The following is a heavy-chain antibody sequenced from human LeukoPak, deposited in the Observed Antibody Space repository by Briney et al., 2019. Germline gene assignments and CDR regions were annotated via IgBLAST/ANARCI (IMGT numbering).Heavy chain of an antibody. J-gene: IGHJ4*02. CDR2: ISSSGSTI. D-gene: IGHD6-19*01. CDR3: AGISSLAVAGIN. CDR1: GFTFSSYE. Sequence: PGGSLRLSCAASGFTFSSYEMNWVRQAPGRGLEWVSYISSSGSTIYYADSVKGRFTISRDNAKNSLYLQMNSLRAEDTAVYYCAGISSLAVAGINWGQGTLVTVSS. V-gene: IGHV3-48*03.